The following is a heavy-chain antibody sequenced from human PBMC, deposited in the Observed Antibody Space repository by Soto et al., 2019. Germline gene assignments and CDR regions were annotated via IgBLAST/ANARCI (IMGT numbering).Heavy chain of an antibody. J-gene: IGHJ4*02. CDR3: ARGTVCSSTSCFIYFDY. Sequence: QVQLQESGPGLVKPSQTLSLTCTVSGGSISSGGYYWSWIRQHPGKGLEWIGYIYYSGSTYYNPSLKRRVTISVDTSKNQFSLKLSSVTAADTAVYYCARGTVCSSTSCFIYFDYWGQGTLVTVSS. D-gene: IGHD2-2*01. CDR2: IYYSGST. V-gene: IGHV4-31*03. CDR1: GGSISSGGYY.